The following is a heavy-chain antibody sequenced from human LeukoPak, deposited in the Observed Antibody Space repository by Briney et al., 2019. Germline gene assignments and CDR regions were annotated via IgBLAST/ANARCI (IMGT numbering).Heavy chain of an antibody. D-gene: IGHD6-13*01. J-gene: IGHJ4*02. CDR1: GYTFTSYY. Sequence: ASVKVSCKASGYTFTSYYMHWVRQAPGQGLEWMGIINPSGGSTSYVQKFQGRVTMTRDTSTSTVYMELSSLRSEDTAVYYCARGLRVGIAAAGTGYWGQGTLVTVSS. CDR3: ARGLRVGIAAAGTGY. V-gene: IGHV1-46*01. CDR2: INPSGGST.